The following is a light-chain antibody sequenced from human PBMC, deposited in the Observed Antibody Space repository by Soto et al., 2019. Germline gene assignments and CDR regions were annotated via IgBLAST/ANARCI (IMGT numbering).Light chain of an antibody. CDR1: RSNIGNNA. CDR3: AAWDDSLNARGV. V-gene: IGLV1-44*01. J-gene: IGLJ3*02. Sequence: QSVLTQPPSASGTPGQRVTISCSGSRSNIGNNAVSWYQQLPVTAPKLLIYNNNQRPSGVPDRFSGSKSGTSASLASSGLQSEDEADYYCAAWDDSLNARGVFGGGTKLTVL. CDR2: NNN.